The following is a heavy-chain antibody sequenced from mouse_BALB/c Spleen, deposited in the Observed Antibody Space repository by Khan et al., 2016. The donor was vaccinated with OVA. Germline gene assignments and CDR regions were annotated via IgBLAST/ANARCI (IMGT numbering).Heavy chain of an antibody. V-gene: IGHV14-3*02. D-gene: IGHD2-1*01. CDR2: IDPANGDI. CDR3: ASRYGSPFAY. Sequence: VQLKQSEAELVKPGASVKSSCTASGFTIKDTYIHWVKQRPEQGLEWIGRIDPANGDIKNVLKFQDKSTITADTSSNTAYLQLSSLTSEDTAVYYCASRYGSPFAYWGQGTLVSVSA. J-gene: IGHJ3*01. CDR1: GFTIKDTY.